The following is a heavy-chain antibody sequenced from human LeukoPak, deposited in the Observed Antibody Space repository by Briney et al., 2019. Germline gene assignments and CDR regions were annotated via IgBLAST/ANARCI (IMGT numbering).Heavy chain of an antibody. V-gene: IGHV3-73*01. Sequence: GGSLRLSCAASGFTFSSSAMHWVRQASGKGLEWVGRIRSKANSYATAYAASVKGRFTISRDDSKNTAYLQMNSLKTEDTAVYYCTRQGFGMIPRLGYYYYMDVWGTGTTVTVSS. D-gene: IGHD3-22*01. CDR3: TRQGFGMIPRLGYYYYMDV. J-gene: IGHJ6*03. CDR1: GFTFSSSA. CDR2: IRSKANSYAT.